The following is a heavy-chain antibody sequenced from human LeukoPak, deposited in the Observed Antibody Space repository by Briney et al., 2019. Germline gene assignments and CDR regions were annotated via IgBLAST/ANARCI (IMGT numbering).Heavy chain of an antibody. CDR2: ISGSGGNT. Sequence: GGSLRLSCAASGFTFSNFAMSWVRQAPGKGLEWVSAISGSGGNTYYADSAKGRFTISRDNSKGTAFLQMNSLRRNDTAIYFCAKGLSAGTIDYWGQGALVTVSS. CDR1: GFTFSNFA. J-gene: IGHJ4*02. D-gene: IGHD6-19*01. CDR3: AKGLSAGTIDY. V-gene: IGHV3-23*01.